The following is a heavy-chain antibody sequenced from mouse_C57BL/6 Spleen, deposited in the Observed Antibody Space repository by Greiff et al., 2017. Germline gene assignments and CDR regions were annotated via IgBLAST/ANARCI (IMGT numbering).Heavy chain of an antibody. J-gene: IGHJ4*01. CDR3: APLSFMDY. CDR2: ISSGSSTI. V-gene: IGHV5-17*01. D-gene: IGHD2-3*01. CDR1: GFTFSDYG. Sequence: EVQRVESGGGLVKPGGSLKLSCAASGFTFSDYGMHWVRQAPEKGLEWVAYISSGSSTIYYADTVKGRFTLSRDNAKNTLFLQMTSLGSEDTAMYYCAPLSFMDYWGQGTSVTVSS.